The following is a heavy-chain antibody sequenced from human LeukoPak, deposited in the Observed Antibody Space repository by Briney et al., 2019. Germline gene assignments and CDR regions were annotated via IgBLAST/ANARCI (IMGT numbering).Heavy chain of an antibody. CDR3: AASNDAKIAPFDH. CDR1: GVSMSAYQ. J-gene: IGHJ4*02. CDR2: INTKGET. D-gene: IGHD2-21*01. V-gene: IGHV4-4*09. Sequence: SETLSLTCTVSGVSMSAYQWSWVRQSPEKGLEWIGCINTKGETSYNPSLKSRVTTSVDTSKSQFSLRLTSVTAADTAVYYCAASNDAKIAPFDHWGQGAPVTVSS.